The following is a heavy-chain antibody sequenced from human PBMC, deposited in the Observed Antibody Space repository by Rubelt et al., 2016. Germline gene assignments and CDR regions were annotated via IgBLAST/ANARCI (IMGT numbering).Heavy chain of an antibody. V-gene: IGHV4-39*01. CDR3: ARLSSGWYYFDY. D-gene: IGHD6-19*01. CDR2: IYSSGST. Sequence: QLQLQESGPGLVKPSETLSLTCTVSGGSISSSSYYWGWIRQPPGRGLEWIGSIYSSGSTCYNPSLKSRVTLAGDTAKNQFSLRLSSVTAAGTAVYYCARLSSGWYYFDYWGQGTLVTVSS. J-gene: IGHJ4*02. CDR1: GGSISSSSYY.